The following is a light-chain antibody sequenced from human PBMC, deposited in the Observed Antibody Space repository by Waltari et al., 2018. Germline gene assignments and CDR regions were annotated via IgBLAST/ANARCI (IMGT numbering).Light chain of an antibody. V-gene: IGLV3-21*02. CDR3: QVWDSDVI. J-gene: IGLJ2*01. CDR2: DNI. Sequence: STWGGNNIGSKSVHWYQQKPGQAPVLVLYDNIDRPSGIPERFSGSNSRNMATLTISRVEAGDEADYYCQVWDSDVIFGGGTKLTVL. CDR1: NIGSKS.